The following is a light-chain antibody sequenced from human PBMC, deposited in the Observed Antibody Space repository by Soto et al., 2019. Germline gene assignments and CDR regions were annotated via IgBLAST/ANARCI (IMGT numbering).Light chain of an antibody. V-gene: IGKV3-15*01. CDR1: QSVSSN. CDR2: GAS. J-gene: IGKJ4*01. CDR3: QQYNNWPLLT. Sequence: EIVATQSPATLSLSPGERATLSVIAIQSVSSNLAWYQQKPGQAPRLLIYGASTRATGIPARFSGSGSGTEFTLTISSLQSEDFAVYYCQQYNNWPLLTFGGGTKVDIK.